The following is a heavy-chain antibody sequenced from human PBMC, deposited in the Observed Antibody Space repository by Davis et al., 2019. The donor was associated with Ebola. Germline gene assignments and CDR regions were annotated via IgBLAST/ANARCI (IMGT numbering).Heavy chain of an antibody. Sequence: GGSLRLSCVASGFTFSGYTMHWVCQAPGKGLEYISGIRSNGATTFYASSVKARFTISRDNSKNTLYLQLGSLGPEDMAVYYCARQALGYCISNSCSYYFDNWGQGTLVTVSS. J-gene: IGHJ4*02. CDR3: ARQALGYCISNSCSYYFDN. D-gene: IGHD2-15*01. CDR2: IRSNGATT. V-gene: IGHV3-64*01. CDR1: GFTFSGYT.